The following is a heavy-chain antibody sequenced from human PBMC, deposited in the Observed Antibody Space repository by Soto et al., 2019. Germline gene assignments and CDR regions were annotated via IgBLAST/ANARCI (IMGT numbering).Heavy chain of an antibody. Sequence: GGSLRLSCAASGFTFSNAWMSWVRQAPGKGLEWVGRIKSKTDGGTTDYAAPVKGRFTISRDDSKNTLYLQMNSLKTEDTAVYYCTTYDYDILTGGRTYYYYYYMDVWGKGTTVTVSS. V-gene: IGHV3-15*01. CDR3: TTYDYDILTGGRTYYYYYYMDV. D-gene: IGHD3-9*01. CDR2: IKSKTDGGTT. J-gene: IGHJ6*03. CDR1: GFTFSNAW.